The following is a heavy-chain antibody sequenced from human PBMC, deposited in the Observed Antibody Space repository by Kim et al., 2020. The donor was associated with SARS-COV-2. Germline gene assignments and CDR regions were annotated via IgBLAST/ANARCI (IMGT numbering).Heavy chain of an antibody. CDR3: ARAYCGGDCYLYYYYGMDV. D-gene: IGHD2-21*02. V-gene: IGHV1-69*13. Sequence: SVKVSCKASGGTFSSYAISWVRQAPGQGLEWMGGIIPIFGTANYAQKFQGRVTITADESTSTAYMELSSLRSEDTAVYYCARAYCGGDCYLYYYYGMDVWGQGTTVTVSS. CDR2: IIPIFGTA. CDR1: GGTFSSYA. J-gene: IGHJ6*02.